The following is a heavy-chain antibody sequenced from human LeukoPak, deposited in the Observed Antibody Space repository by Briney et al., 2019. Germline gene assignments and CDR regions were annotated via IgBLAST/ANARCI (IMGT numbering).Heavy chain of an antibody. J-gene: IGHJ4*02. D-gene: IGHD6-19*01. CDR2: INPGNGET. CDR3: AARPGIEVVGFDF. V-gene: IGHV1-3*01. CDR1: GYTFTEFA. Sequence: AASVKVSCKASGYTFTEFAINWVRQAPGQRLEWMGWINPGNGETKYSQKFQGRVSITRDTSANTAYMDLSSLRSEDTAVYYCAARPGIEVVGFDFWGQGTLVTVSS.